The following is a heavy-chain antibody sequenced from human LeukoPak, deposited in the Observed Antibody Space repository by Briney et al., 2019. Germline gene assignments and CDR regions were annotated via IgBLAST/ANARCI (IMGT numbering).Heavy chain of an antibody. CDR1: GFTFGDYA. D-gene: IGHD3-3*01. V-gene: IGHV3-49*04. CDR3: TRPSYYDFWSGYSLGY. Sequence: GGSLRLSCTASGFTFGDYAMSWVRQAPGKGLEWVGFIRSKAYGGTTEYAASVKGRFTISRDDSKSIAYLQMNSLKTEDTAVYYCTRPSYYDFWSGYSLGYWGQGTLVTVSS. J-gene: IGHJ4*02. CDR2: IRSKAYGGTT.